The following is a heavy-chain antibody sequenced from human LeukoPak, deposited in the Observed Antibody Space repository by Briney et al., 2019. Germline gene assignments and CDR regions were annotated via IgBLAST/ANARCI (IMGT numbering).Heavy chain of an antibody. CDR1: GGSFSGYY. J-gene: IGHJ4*02. CDR2: INHSGST. V-gene: IGHV4-34*01. CDR3: ARGTALGGVPAATDFDY. D-gene: IGHD2-2*01. Sequence: SETLSLTCAVYGGSFSGYYWSWIRQPPGKGLEWIGEINHSGSTNYNPSLKSRVTTSVDTSKNQFSLKLSSVTAADTAVYYCARGTALGGVPAATDFDYWGQGTLVTVSS.